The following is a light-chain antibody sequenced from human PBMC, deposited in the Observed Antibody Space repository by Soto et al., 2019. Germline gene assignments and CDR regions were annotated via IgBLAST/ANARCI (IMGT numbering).Light chain of an antibody. CDR1: NSNVGRNV. CDR2: SNN. V-gene: IGLV1-44*01. J-gene: IGLJ1*01. CDR3: AASDDTLSNYD. Sequence: QSLLTQPPSASGTPGRRVTISCSGSNSNVGRNVVNWYQQFPGAVPKLLIYSNNQRPSGIPERFSASTSGTSASLAITGLQSEDEADYYCAASDDTLSNYDFGTGT.